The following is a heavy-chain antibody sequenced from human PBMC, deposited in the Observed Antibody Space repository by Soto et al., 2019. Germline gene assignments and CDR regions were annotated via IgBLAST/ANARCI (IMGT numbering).Heavy chain of an antibody. J-gene: IGHJ5*02. CDR2: INPNSGGT. CDR3: ARDWIVVVPAAQYNWFDP. V-gene: IGHV1-2*02. D-gene: IGHD2-2*01. Sequence: ASVKVSCKASGFTFTGYYMHWVRQAPGQGLEWMGWINPNSGGTNYAQKFQGRVTMTRDTSISTAYMELSRLRSDDTAVYYCARDWIVVVPAAQYNWFDPWGQGXLVTVYS. CDR1: GFTFTGYY.